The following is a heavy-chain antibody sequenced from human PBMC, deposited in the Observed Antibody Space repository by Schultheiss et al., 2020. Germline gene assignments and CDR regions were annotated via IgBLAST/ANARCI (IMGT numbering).Heavy chain of an antibody. CDR2: ISYDGSNK. J-gene: IGHJ4*02. Sequence: GGSLRLSCAASGFTFSSYGMHWVRQAPGKGLEWVAVISYDGSNKYYADSVKGRFTISRDNSKNTLYLQMNSLRAEDTAVYYCAKGLGIVAGETDYWGQGTLVTVYS. D-gene: IGHD6-19*01. CDR3: AKGLGIVAGETDY. CDR1: GFTFSSYG. V-gene: IGHV3-30*18.